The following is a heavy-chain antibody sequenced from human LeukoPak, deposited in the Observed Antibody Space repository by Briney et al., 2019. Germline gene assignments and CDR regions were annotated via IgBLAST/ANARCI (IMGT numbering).Heavy chain of an antibody. CDR3: AKDSSSWDEPDY. Sequence: GRSLRLXCAASGFTFSSYGMHWGRQAPGKGLEWVAVIWYDGSNKYYADSVKGRFTISRDNSKNTLYLQMNSLRAEDTAVYYCAKDSSSWDEPDYWGQGALVTVSS. V-gene: IGHV3-33*06. D-gene: IGHD6-13*01. CDR1: GFTFSSYG. J-gene: IGHJ4*02. CDR2: IWYDGSNK.